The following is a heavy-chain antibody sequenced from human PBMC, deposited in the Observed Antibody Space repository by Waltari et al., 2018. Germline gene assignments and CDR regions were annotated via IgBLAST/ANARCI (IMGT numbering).Heavy chain of an antibody. Sequence: QVQLGQSGAEVKKPGSSVKVSCKASGGTFSSYDISLGRQAPGQGLEWMGVIIPIFGTANYAQKFQGRVTITADESTSTAYMELSSLRSEDTAVYYCARGSSSGLIDYWGQGTLVTVSS. J-gene: IGHJ4*02. CDR3: ARGSSSGLIDY. D-gene: IGHD6-19*01. V-gene: IGHV1-69*01. CDR2: IIPIFGTA. CDR1: GGTFSSYD.